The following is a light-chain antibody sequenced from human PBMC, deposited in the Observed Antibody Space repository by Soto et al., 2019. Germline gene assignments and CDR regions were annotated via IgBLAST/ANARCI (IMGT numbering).Light chain of an antibody. CDR1: QSVRSN. V-gene: IGKV3-11*01. CDR3: QQRSNWPLT. CDR2: DAS. J-gene: IGKJ4*01. Sequence: EIVMTQSPATLSVSPGEGATLSCRASQSVRSNLGWYQQKLGQAPRLLIYDASNRATGIPARFSGSGSGTDFTLTISSLEPEDFAVYYCQQRSNWPLTFGGGTKVEIK.